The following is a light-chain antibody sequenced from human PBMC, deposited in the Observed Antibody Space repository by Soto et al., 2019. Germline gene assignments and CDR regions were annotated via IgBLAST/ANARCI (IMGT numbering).Light chain of an antibody. CDR1: SSDVGYYNH. CDR2: EVT. V-gene: IGLV2-14*01. CDR3: SLYTSSSTLV. J-gene: IGLJ2*01. Sequence: QSALTQPASVSGSPGQSITISCTGTSSDVGYYNHVSWYQQHPGKAPKLMIYEVTKRPSGVSNRFSGSKSGNTASLTISGLQAEDEADYYCSLYTSSSTLVFGGGTKLTVL.